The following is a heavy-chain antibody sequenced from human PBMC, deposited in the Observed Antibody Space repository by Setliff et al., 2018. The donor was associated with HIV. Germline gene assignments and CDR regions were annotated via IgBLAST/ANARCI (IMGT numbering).Heavy chain of an antibody. CDR3: AAVPWGHSSLIIDH. J-gene: IGHJ4*02. CDR1: GFIFSSYE. D-gene: IGHD3-16*01. Sequence: AGGSLRLSCAASGFIFSSYEMNWVRQAPGKGLEWISYIGGHGSIKHYADSVKGRFTISRDNAKNSVYLQMHSLRVEDTAVYYCAAVPWGHSSLIIDHWGQGTQVTVSS. V-gene: IGHV3-48*03. CDR2: IGGHGSIK.